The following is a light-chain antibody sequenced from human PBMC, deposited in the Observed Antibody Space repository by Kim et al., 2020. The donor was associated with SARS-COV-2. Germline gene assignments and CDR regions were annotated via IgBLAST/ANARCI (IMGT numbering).Light chain of an antibody. Sequence: ASVGDRVTIRCRASQSIATYLNWYQHKPGKAPKLLIYLASTLQSGVPSRFSGSGSGTDFTLTISSLQPEDFATYYCQESYTTPRTCGQGTKVDIK. J-gene: IGKJ1*01. CDR1: QSIATY. CDR2: LAS. CDR3: QESYTTPRT. V-gene: IGKV1-39*01.